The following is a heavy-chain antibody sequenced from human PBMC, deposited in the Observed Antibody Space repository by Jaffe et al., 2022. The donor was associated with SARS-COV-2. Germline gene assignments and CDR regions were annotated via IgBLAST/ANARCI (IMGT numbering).Heavy chain of an antibody. Sequence: QLQLQESGPGLVKPSETLSLTCTVSGGSISSSSYYWGWIRQPPGKGLEWIGSIYYSGSTYYNPSLKSRVTISVDTSKNQFSLKLSSVTAADTAVYYCARLSRVELEIDYWGQGTLVTVSS. V-gene: IGHV4-39*01. D-gene: IGHD1-1*01. CDR3: ARLSRVELEIDY. CDR1: GGSISSSSYY. J-gene: IGHJ4*02. CDR2: IYYSGST.